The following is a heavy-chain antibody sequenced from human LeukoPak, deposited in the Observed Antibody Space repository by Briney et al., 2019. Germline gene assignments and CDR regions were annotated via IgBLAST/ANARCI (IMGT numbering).Heavy chain of an antibody. V-gene: IGHV1-69*02. CDR3: ARGENRYTNGWEIDY. CDR2: IIPMLGIA. D-gene: IGHD6-19*01. J-gene: IGHJ4*02. Sequence: AASVKVSCKASGGTFSSYSITWVRQAPGQGLEWMGRIIPMLGIANYAQKSQGRVTITADKSTSTAYMELSSLRSEDTAVYYCARGENRYTNGWEIDYWGQGTLVTVSS. CDR1: GGTFSSYS.